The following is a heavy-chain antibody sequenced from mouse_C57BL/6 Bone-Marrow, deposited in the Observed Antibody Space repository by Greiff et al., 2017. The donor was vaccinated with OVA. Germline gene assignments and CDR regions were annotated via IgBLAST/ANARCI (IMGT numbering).Heavy chain of an antibody. Sequence: VQVVESGAELARPGASVKLSCKASGYTFTSYGISWVKQRTGQGLEWIGEIYPRSGNTYYNEKFKGKATLTADKSSSTAYMELRSLTSEDSAVYFCAREVLPYYFDYWGQGTTLTVSS. V-gene: IGHV1-81*01. CDR1: GYTFTSYG. CDR2: IYPRSGNT. CDR3: AREVLPYYFDY. J-gene: IGHJ2*01. D-gene: IGHD5-1*01.